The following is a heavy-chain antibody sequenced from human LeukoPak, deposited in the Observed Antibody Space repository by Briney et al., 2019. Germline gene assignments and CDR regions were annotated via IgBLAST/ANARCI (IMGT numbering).Heavy chain of an antibody. V-gene: IGHV3-21*01. J-gene: IGHJ4*02. D-gene: IGHD5-18*01. CDR3: ARVLGGYSYGSDY. Sequence: GGSLRLSCAASGVTVSINYMSWVRQAPGKGLEWVSSISSSSTYIYYADSVKGRFTISRDNAKNSLYLQMNSLRAEDTAVYYCARVLGGYSYGSDYWGQGTLVTVSS. CDR2: ISSSSTYI. CDR1: GVTVSINY.